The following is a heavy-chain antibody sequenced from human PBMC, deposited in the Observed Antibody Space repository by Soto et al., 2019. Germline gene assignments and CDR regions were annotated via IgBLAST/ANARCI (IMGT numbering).Heavy chain of an antibody. CDR3: ARPRDSSSYGMDV. CDR1: GYSFTSYW. J-gene: IGHJ6*02. V-gene: IGHV5-51*01. CDR2: IYPGDSDT. Sequence: LKISGKGSGYSFTSYWIGWVRQMPGKGLEWMGIIYPGDSDTRYSPSFQGQVTISADKSISTAYLQWSSLKASDTAMYYCARPRDSSSYGMDVWGQGTTVTVSS. D-gene: IGHD6-6*01.